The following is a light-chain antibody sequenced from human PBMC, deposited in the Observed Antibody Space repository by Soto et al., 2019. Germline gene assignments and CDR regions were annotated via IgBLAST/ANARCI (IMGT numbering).Light chain of an antibody. J-gene: IGKJ4*01. CDR2: DAY. Sequence: DVQLTQSPSFMSASVGDRVSITCRASQGISTFLAWYQQHPGTAPKRLIYDAYNLQSGVKSRFSGRGSGTKFTPTISSLQPEDFATYYCQQLNNYPLNFRGGTKVHIK. CDR1: QGISTF. V-gene: IGKV1-9*01. CDR3: QQLNNYPLN.